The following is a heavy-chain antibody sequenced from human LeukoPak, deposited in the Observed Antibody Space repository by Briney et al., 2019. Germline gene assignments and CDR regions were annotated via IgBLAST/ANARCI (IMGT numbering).Heavy chain of an antibody. CDR2: INHSGST. V-gene: IGHV4-39*07. Sequence: SETLSLTCTVSGGSISSSSYYWGWIRQPPGKGLEWIGEINHSGSTNYNPSLKSRVTISVDTSKNQFSLKLSSVTAADTAVYYCAREEEQLVRNNWFDPWGQGTLVTVSS. J-gene: IGHJ5*02. CDR3: AREEEQLVRNNWFDP. CDR1: GGSISSSSYY. D-gene: IGHD6-13*01.